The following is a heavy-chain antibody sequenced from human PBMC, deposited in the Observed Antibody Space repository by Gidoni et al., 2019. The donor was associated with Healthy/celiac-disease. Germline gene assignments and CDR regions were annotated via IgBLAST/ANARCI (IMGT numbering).Heavy chain of an antibody. V-gene: IGHV3-23*01. D-gene: IGHD2-2*02. J-gene: IGHJ6*02. CDR3: AKGISTSCYSPLDV. CDR1: GFTFSSYA. CDR2: ISGSGGST. Sequence: EVQLLESGGGLVQPGGSLRLSCSASGFTFSSYAMSWVRPAPGKGLAWVSAISGSGGSTYYADSVKGRFNISRDNSKNTLYLQMNSLRAEDTAVYYCAKGISTSCYSPLDVWGQGTTVTVSS.